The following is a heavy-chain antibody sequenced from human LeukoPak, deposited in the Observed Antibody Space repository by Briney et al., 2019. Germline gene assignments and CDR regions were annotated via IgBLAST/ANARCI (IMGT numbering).Heavy chain of an antibody. CDR2: IKQDGSEK. CDR3: ARDRGYSYADRDYYYGMDV. Sequence: GGSVRLSCAVSGFNFRGSSMTWVRQAPGKGLEWVANIKQDGSEKYYVDSVKGRFTISRDNAKNSLYLQMNSLRAEDTAVYYCARDRGYSYADRDYYYGMDVWGQGTTVTVSS. V-gene: IGHV3-7*01. CDR1: GFNFRGSS. J-gene: IGHJ6*02. D-gene: IGHD5-18*01.